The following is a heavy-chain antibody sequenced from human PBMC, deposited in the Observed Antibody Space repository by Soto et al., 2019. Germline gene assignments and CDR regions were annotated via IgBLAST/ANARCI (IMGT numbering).Heavy chain of an antibody. Sequence: GGSLRLSCAASGFTFSRYAMSWVRQAPGKGLEWVSAISGSGGSTYYADSVKGRFTISRDNSKNTLYLQMNSLRAEDTAVYYCAKVPSPYYYDSSGYYPFDYWGQGTLVTVSS. V-gene: IGHV3-23*01. CDR3: AKVPSPYYYDSSGYYPFDY. J-gene: IGHJ4*02. D-gene: IGHD3-22*01. CDR1: GFTFSRYA. CDR2: ISGSGGST.